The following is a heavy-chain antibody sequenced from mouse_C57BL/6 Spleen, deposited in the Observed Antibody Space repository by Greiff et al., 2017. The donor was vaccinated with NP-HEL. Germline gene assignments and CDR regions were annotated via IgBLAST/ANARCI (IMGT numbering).Heavy chain of an antibody. V-gene: IGHV1-53*01. CDR2: INPSNGGT. J-gene: IGHJ3*01. CDR1: GYTFTSYW. D-gene: IGHD4-1*01. Sequence: QVQLKESGTELVKPGASVKLSCKASGYTFTSYWMHWVKQRPGQGLEWIGNINPSNGGTNYNEKFKSKATLTVDKSSSTAYMQLSSLTSEDSAVYYCARGKLGRGFAYWGQGTLVTVSA. CDR3: ARGKLGRGFAY.